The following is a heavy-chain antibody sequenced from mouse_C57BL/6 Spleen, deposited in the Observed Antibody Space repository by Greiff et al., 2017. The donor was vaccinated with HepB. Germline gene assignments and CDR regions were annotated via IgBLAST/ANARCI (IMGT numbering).Heavy chain of an antibody. CDR2: IWSGGST. D-gene: IGHD2-1*01. Sequence: QVQLKESGPGLVQPSQSLSITCTVSGFSLTSYGVHWVRQSPGKGLEWLGVIWSGGSTDYNAAFISRLSISKDNSKSQVFFKMNSLQADDTAIYYCARNPSIYYGNYPWYFDVWGTGTTVTVSS. CDR3: ARNPSIYYGNYPWYFDV. CDR1: GFSLTSYG. J-gene: IGHJ1*03. V-gene: IGHV2-2*01.